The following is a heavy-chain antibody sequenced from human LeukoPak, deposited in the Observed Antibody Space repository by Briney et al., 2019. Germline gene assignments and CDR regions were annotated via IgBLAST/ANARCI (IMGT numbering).Heavy chain of an antibody. Sequence: PGGSLRLSCAASGFTFSSDGMHWVRQAPGKGLEWVAFIRYDGSNKYYADSVKGRFTISRDNSKNTLYLQMNSLRAEDTAVYYCAKGSIAAAGGHFDYWGQGTLVTVSS. CDR3: AKGSIAAAGGHFDY. V-gene: IGHV3-30*02. D-gene: IGHD6-13*01. CDR2: IRYDGSNK. J-gene: IGHJ4*02. CDR1: GFTFSSDG.